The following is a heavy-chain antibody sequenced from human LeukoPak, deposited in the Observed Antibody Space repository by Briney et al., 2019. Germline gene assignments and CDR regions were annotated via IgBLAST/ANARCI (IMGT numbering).Heavy chain of an antibody. CDR1: GGSISSSSYY. J-gene: IGHJ4*02. Sequence: SETLSLTCTVSGGSISSSSYYWGCIRQPPGKGLEWIGSIYYSRSTYYNPSLKSRVTISVDTSKNQFFLKLSSVTGAYTAVYYCRYSGYDYRNYIDYWGQGTLVTVSS. CDR2: IYYSRST. V-gene: IGHV4-39*07. D-gene: IGHD5-12*01. CDR3: RYSGYDYRNYIDY.